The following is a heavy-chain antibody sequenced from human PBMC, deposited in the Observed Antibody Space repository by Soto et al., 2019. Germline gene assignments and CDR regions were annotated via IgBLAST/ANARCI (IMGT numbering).Heavy chain of an antibody. CDR3: ARRQRGYALYYYYYYMDV. V-gene: IGHV4-34*01. J-gene: IGHJ6*03. CDR1: GGSFSGYY. Sequence: SETLSLTCAVYGGSFSGYYWSWIRQPPGKGLEWIGEINHSGSTNYNPSLKSRVTISVDTSKNQFSLKLSSVTAADTAVYYCARRQRGYALYYYYYYMDVWGKGTTVTVSS. D-gene: IGHD5-18*01. CDR2: INHSGST.